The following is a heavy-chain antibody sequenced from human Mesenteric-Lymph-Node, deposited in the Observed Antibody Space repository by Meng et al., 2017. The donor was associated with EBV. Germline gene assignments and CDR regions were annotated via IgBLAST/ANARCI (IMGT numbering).Heavy chain of an antibody. Sequence: QVQLVQAGAEVKKPGASVKVSCKASGYTFTGYDLHWVRQAPGQGLEWMGWINPNSGDTNYAQKFQGWVTMTRDTSINTAYMELSSLRSDATAVYYCATLPAASTPHFSAWGQGTLVTVSS. V-gene: IGHV1-2*04. CDR2: INPNSGDT. D-gene: IGHD2-2*01. J-gene: IGHJ4*02. CDR3: ATLPAASTPHFSA. CDR1: GYTFTGYD.